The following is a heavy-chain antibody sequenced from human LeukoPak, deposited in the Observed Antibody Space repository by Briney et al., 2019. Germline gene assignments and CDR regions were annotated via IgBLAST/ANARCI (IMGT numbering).Heavy chain of an antibody. CDR3: ARHVRGYYDSSGPIGY. CDR1: GGSISSSSYY. V-gene: IGHV4-39*01. J-gene: IGHJ4*02. D-gene: IGHD3-22*01. Sequence: KASETLSLTCTASGGSISSSSYYWGWIRQPPGKGLEWIGSIYYSGSTYYNPSLKSRVTISVDTSKNQFSLKLSSVTAADTAVYYCARHVRGYYDSSGPIGYWGQGTLVTVSS. CDR2: IYYSGST.